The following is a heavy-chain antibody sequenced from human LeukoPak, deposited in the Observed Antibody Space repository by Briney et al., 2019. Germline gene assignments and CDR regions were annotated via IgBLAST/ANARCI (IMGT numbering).Heavy chain of an antibody. CDR3: ASKNSGPQTGWFDP. V-gene: IGHV1-18*01. J-gene: IGHJ5*02. CDR1: GYTFTSYG. Sequence: ASVKVSCKASGYTFTSYGISWVRQAPGQGLEWMGWISAYNGNTNYAQKLQGRVTMTTDTSTSTAYMELRSLRSDDTAVYYCASKNSGPQTGWFDPWGQGTLVTVSS. D-gene: IGHD6-19*01. CDR2: ISAYNGNT.